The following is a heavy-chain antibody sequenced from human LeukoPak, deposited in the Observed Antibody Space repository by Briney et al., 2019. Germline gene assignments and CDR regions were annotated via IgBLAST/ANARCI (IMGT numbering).Heavy chain of an antibody. CDR2: IYYGGTT. CDR1: GGSISSYY. J-gene: IGHJ4*02. CDR3: ARAATWYVGFDY. Sequence: SETLSLTCTVSGGSISSYYWSWIRQPPGKGLEWIAYIYYGGTTNYNPSLKSRVTISEDTSKNQFSLKLSSVTSADTAVYYCARAATWYVGFDYWGQGTLVTVSS. V-gene: IGHV4-59*01. D-gene: IGHD6-13*01.